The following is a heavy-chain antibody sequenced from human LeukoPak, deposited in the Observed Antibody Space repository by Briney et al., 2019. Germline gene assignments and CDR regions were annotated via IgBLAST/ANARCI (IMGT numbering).Heavy chain of an antibody. CDR3: AKEAYCSGGSCPYYFDY. CDR2: INWNGGST. V-gene: IGHV3-20*04. J-gene: IGHJ4*02. D-gene: IGHD2-15*01. CDR1: GFTFDDYG. Sequence: GGSLRLSCAASGFTFDDYGMSWVRQAPGKGLEWVSGINWNGGSTGYADSVKGRFTISRDNAKNSLYLQMNSLRAEDTAVYYCAKEAYCSGGSCPYYFDYWGQGTLVTVSS.